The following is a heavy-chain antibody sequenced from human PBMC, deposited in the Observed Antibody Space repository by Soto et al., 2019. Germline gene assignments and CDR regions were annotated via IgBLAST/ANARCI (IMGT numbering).Heavy chain of an antibody. CDR1: GFTFSSYG. D-gene: IGHD1-1*01. Sequence: QVQLVESGGGVVQPGRPLRLSCAASGFTFSSYGMHWVRQAPGKGLEWVAVIWYDGSNKYYADSVKGRFTISRDNSKNTLYLQMNSLRAEDTAVYYCARDERYYYYGMDVWGQGTTVTVSS. CDR3: ARDERYYYYGMDV. CDR2: IWYDGSNK. V-gene: IGHV3-33*01. J-gene: IGHJ6*02.